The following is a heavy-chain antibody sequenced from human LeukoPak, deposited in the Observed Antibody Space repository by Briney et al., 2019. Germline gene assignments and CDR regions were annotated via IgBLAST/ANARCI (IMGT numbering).Heavy chain of an antibody. CDR3: ARGRRTRKLGRPSYYFDY. CDR2: IYYSGST. V-gene: IGHV4-59*12. J-gene: IGHJ4*02. CDR1: GGSINSYY. D-gene: IGHD1-7*01. Sequence: PSETLSLTCTVSGGSINSYYWSWIRQPPGKGLEWIAYIYYSGSTNYNPSLKSRVTISVDTSKHQFSLKLSSVTAADTAVYYCARGRRTRKLGRPSYYFDYWGQGTLVTVSS.